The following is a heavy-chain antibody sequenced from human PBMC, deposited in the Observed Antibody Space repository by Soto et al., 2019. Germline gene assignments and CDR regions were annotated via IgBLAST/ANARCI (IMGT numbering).Heavy chain of an antibody. CDR3: ARDADSSSGPLNLYY. D-gene: IGHD6-13*01. V-gene: IGHV3-48*03. CDR2: IGQSGNPI. Sequence: GGSLRLSCVASGFALSSYEMCWVRQGPGKGLECVSYIGQSGNPIYYADSVKGRFTISRDNSKNTLSLQMNSLSAEDTAVYYCARDADSSSGPLNLYYGGQGTLVTAPQ. J-gene: IGHJ4*02. CDR1: GFALSSYE.